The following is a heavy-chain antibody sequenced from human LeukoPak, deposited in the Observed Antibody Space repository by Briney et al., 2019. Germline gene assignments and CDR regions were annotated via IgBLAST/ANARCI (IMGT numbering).Heavy chain of an antibody. CDR2: INLSAGTT. Sequence: ASVKVSCKASGYTLTGYYMHWVRQAPGQGLEWMGVINLSAGTTNYAQKFQGRVTMTRDMSTSTVYMELSSLTSEDTAVYYCAREMGVGSTMGYFYYWGQGTLVTVSS. J-gene: IGHJ4*02. D-gene: IGHD1-26*01. CDR3: AREMGVGSTMGYFYY. CDR1: GYTLTGYY. V-gene: IGHV1-46*01.